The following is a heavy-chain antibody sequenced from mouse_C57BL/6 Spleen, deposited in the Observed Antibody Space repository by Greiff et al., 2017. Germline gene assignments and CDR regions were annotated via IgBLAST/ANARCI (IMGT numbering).Heavy chain of an antibody. CDR2: IWSGGST. CDR1: GFSLTSSG. Sequence: VKLMESGPGLVQPSPSLSITCTVSGFSLTSSGVHWVRQSPGKGLEWLGVIWSGGSTDYNAAFMSSLSITKDNSKSHVFLKMNSLQADDTAIYYCATNDGYEYYFDYWGQGTTLTVSS. J-gene: IGHJ2*01. V-gene: IGHV2-5*01. CDR3: ATNDGYEYYFDY. D-gene: IGHD2-3*01.